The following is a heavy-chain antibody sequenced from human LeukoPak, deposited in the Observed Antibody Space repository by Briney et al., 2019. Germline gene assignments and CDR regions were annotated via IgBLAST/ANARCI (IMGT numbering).Heavy chain of an antibody. CDR3: AKDPHYDRSDY. CDR2: IYYSGST. D-gene: IGHD3-16*01. CDR1: GGSNSSGGYY. J-gene: IGHJ4*02. V-gene: IGHV4-61*08. Sequence: SETLSLTCTVSGGSNSSGGYYWSWIRQPPGKGLEWIGYIYYSGSTNYNPSLKSRVTISVDTSKNQFSLKLSSVTAADTAVYYCAKDPHYDRSDYWGQGTLVTVSS.